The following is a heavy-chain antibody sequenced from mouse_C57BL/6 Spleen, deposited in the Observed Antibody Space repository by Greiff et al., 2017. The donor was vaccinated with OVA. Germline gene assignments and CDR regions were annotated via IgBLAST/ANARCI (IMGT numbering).Heavy chain of an antibody. J-gene: IGHJ4*01. CDR2: INPNNGGT. Sequence: EVQRVESGPELVKPGASVKIPCKASGYTFTDYNMDWVKQSHGKSLEWIGDINPNNGGTIYNQKFKGKATLTVDKSSSTAYMELRSLTSEDTAVYYCARDLYAMDYWGQGTSVTVSS. V-gene: IGHV1-18*01. CDR3: ARDLYAMDY. CDR1: GYTFTDYN.